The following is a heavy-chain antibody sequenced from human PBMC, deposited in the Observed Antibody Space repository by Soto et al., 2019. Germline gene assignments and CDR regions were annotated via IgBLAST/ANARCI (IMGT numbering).Heavy chain of an antibody. D-gene: IGHD5-12*01. CDR3: AMGGPALPSGY. Sequence: DVQLVESGGALVQPGRSLRLSCAGSGFNFDEYAMHWVRQAPGKGLEWVSGISWNGGDTDYVDSVKGRFTISRDNAKNSLYLQMNSLRGYDKALYYCAMGGPALPSGYWGQGTLVIVSS. CDR1: GFNFDEYA. V-gene: IGHV3-9*01. CDR2: ISWNGGDT. J-gene: IGHJ4*02.